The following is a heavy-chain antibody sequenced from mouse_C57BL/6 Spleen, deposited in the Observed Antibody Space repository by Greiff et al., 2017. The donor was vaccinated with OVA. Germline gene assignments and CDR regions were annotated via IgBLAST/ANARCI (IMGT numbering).Heavy chain of an antibody. CDR3: ARHPLIYDGYYDAMDY. CDR2: IYPRDGST. J-gene: IGHJ4*01. D-gene: IGHD2-3*01. Sequence: QVQLKESGPELVKPGASVKLSCKASGYTFTSYDINWVKQRPGQGLEWIGWIYPRDGSTKYNEKFKGKATLTVDTSSSTAYMELHSLTSEDSAVYFCARHPLIYDGYYDAMDYWGQGTSVTVSS. CDR1: GYTFTSYD. V-gene: IGHV1-85*01.